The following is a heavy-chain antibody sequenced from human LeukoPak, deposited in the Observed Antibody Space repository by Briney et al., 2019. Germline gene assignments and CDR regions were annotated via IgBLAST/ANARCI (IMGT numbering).Heavy chain of an antibody. V-gene: IGHV3-53*01. CDR2: IYSGGST. CDR3: ARSPLYSYGFVDY. J-gene: IGHJ4*02. D-gene: IGHD5-18*01. CDR1: GFTVSSNY. Sequence: GGSLRLSCAASGFTVSSNYMSWVRQAPGKGLEWVSVIYSGGSTYYADSVKGRFTISRDNSKNTLYLQMNSLRAEDTAVYYCARSPLYSYGFVDYWGQGALVAVSS.